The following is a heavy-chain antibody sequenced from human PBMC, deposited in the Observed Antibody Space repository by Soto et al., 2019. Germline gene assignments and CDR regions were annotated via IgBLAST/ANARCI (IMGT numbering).Heavy chain of an antibody. J-gene: IGHJ4*02. D-gene: IGHD2-15*01. Sequence: SETLSLTFTVSGGSISSGGYYWSWIRQHPGKGLEWIGYIYYSGSTYYNPSLKSRVTISVDTSKNQFSLKLSSVTAADTAVYYCARTLRDCSGGSCYSGSWFDYWGQGTLVTVSS. V-gene: IGHV4-31*03. CDR1: GGSISSGGYY. CDR3: ARTLRDCSGGSCYSGSWFDY. CDR2: IYYSGST.